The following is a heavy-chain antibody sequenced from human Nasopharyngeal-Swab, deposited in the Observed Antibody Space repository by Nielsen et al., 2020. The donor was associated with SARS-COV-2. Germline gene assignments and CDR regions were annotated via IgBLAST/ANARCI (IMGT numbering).Heavy chain of an antibody. CDR3: ARARITMIVVVNAFDI. V-gene: IGHV4-31*01. CDR1: GSSISTGGYY. Sequence: SKTLSLTCTVSGSSISTGGYYGSSIRQHQGKGLEWIGYIYYSGSTYYNPSLKSPVTISVDTSKNQFSLKLCSVTAADTAVYYCARARITMIVVVNAFDIWGQGTMVTVSS. J-gene: IGHJ3*02. D-gene: IGHD3-22*01. CDR2: IYYSGST.